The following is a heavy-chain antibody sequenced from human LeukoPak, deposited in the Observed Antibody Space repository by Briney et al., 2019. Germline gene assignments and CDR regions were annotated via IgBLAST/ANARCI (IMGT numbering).Heavy chain of an antibody. D-gene: IGHD2-2*01. Sequence: PGGSLRLSCAASGFSFSSYTMNWVRQAPGKGLEWVSYISTSGSTIYYADSVEGRFTISRDNAKNSLYLQMNSLRDEDTALYYRARDLVVVPVTMRNYYYGLDVWGQGTTVIVS. CDR1: GFSFSSYT. J-gene: IGHJ6*02. CDR2: ISTSGSTI. V-gene: IGHV3-48*02. CDR3: ARDLVVVPVTMRNYYYGLDV.